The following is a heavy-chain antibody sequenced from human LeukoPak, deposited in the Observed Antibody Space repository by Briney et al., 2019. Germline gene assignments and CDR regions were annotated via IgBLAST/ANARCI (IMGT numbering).Heavy chain of an antibody. CDR3: ARSSGWYQPTSYYYYGMDV. Sequence: GGSLRLSCVASAFTFSTYTMNWVRQAPGKGLEWVSSICGGNNSTHYADSVKGRFTISRDNSRNTLYLQMNSLRAGDTAVYYCARSSGWYQPTSYYYYGMDVWGQGTTVTVSS. CDR1: AFTFSTYT. D-gene: IGHD6-19*01. CDR2: ICGGNNST. J-gene: IGHJ6*02. V-gene: IGHV3-23*01.